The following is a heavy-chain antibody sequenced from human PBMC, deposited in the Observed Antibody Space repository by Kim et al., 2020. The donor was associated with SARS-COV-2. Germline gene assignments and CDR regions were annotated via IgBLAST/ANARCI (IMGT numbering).Heavy chain of an antibody. Sequence: GGSLRLSCTASGFTFGDYAMSWVRQAPGKGLEWVGFIRSKAYGGTTEYAASVKGRFTISRDDSKSIAYLQMNSLKTEDTAVYYCTRDCSSTSCYGPHYYYGMDVWGQGTTVTVSS. CDR2: IRSKAYGGTT. V-gene: IGHV3-49*04. CDR3: TRDCSSTSCYGPHYYYGMDV. D-gene: IGHD2-2*01. CDR1: GFTFGDYA. J-gene: IGHJ6*02.